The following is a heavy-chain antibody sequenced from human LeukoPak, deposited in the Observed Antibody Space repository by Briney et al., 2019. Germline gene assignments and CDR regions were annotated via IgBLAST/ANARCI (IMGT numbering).Heavy chain of an antibody. CDR3: AKGVPYYYDSRGYYSEYFQH. CDR2: ISYDGSNK. CDR1: GFTFSSYG. D-gene: IGHD3-22*01. J-gene: IGHJ1*01. V-gene: IGHV3-30*18. Sequence: GRSLRLSCAASGFTFSSYGMHWVRQAPGKGLEWVAIISYDGSNKYYTDSVKGRFTISRDNSKNTLYLQMNSLTAEDTAVYYCAKGVPYYYDSRGYYSEYFQHWGQGTLVTVSS.